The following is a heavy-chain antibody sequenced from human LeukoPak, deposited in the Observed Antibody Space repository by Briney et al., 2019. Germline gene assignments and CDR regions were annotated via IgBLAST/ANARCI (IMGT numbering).Heavy chain of an antibody. CDR2: ISYDGSNK. D-gene: IGHD3-16*02. CDR3: ARDLGITFGGVIGLYYFDY. CDR1: GFTFSSYA. J-gene: IGHJ4*02. V-gene: IGHV3-30*04. Sequence: GGSLRLSCAASGFTFSSYAMHWVRQAPGKGLEWVAVISYDGSNKYYADSVKGRFTISRDNSKNTLYLQMNSLRAEDTAVYYCARDLGITFGGVIGLYYFDYWGQGTLVTVSS.